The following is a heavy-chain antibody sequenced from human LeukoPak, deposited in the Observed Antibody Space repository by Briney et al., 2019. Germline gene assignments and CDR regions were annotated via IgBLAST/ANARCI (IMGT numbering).Heavy chain of an antibody. CDR3: AREDYDILTGYYTYYFDY. Sequence: ASVKVSCKASGGTFSSYAISWVRQAPGQGLEWMGGIIPIFGTANYAQKFQGRVTITADESTSTAYMELSSLRSEDTAVYYCAREDYDILTGYYTYYFDYWGQGTLVTVSS. J-gene: IGHJ4*02. CDR2: IIPIFGTA. CDR1: GGTFSSYA. V-gene: IGHV1-69*13. D-gene: IGHD3-9*01.